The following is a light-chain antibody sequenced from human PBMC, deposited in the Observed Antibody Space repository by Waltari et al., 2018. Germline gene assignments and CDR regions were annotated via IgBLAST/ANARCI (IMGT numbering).Light chain of an antibody. J-gene: IGKJ2*01. Sequence: DIVMTQTPLFSPVTLGQPASISCRSSQSLVHSDGNTYLSWLQQRQGQPPRLLIYEISNRFSGVPDRFIASGAGTDFTLRISRVEAEDVGVYYCMQATQLRTFGHGTRPEIK. CDR1: QSLVHSDGNTY. CDR2: EIS. V-gene: IGKV2-24*01. CDR3: MQATQLRT.